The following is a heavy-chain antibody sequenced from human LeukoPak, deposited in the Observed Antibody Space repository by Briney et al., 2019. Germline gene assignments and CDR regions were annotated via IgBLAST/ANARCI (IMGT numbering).Heavy chain of an antibody. V-gene: IGHV1-18*01. D-gene: IGHD2-2*01. CDR2: ISAYNGNT. CDR3: ARVGYCSSTSCPPYYYYGMDV. Sequence: ASVKVSCKASGYTFTSYGISWVRQAPGQGLEWMGWISAYNGNTNYAQKLQGRVTMPTDTSTSTAYMELRSLRSDDTAVYYCARVGYCSSTSCPPYYYYGMDVWGQGTTVTVSS. CDR1: GYTFTSYG. J-gene: IGHJ6*02.